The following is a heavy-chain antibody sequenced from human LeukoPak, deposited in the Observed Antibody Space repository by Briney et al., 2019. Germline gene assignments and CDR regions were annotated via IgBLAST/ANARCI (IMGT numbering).Heavy chain of an antibody. D-gene: IGHD3-3*01. CDR3: ARGYDFWSGYDGTYYFDY. CDR1: GYTFTAYY. V-gene: IGHV1-18*04. Sequence: GASVKVSCKASGYTFTAYYMHWVRQAPGQGLEWMGWISAYNGNTNYAQKLQGRVTVTTDTSTSTAYMELRSLRSDDTAVYYCARGYDFWSGYDGTYYFDYWGQGTLVTVSS. J-gene: IGHJ4*02. CDR2: ISAYNGNT.